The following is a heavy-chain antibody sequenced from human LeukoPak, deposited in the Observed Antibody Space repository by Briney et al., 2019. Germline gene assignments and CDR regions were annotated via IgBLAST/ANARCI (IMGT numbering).Heavy chain of an antibody. CDR2: ISYDGSNK. CDR3: ARVRLVVGFDY. V-gene: IGHV3-30*14. D-gene: IGHD3-22*01. Sequence: GGSLRLSCAASGFTFSTYSVHWVRQAPGKGLEWVAVISYDGSNKYYADSVKGRFTISRDNSKNTLYLQMNSLRAEDTAVYYCARVRLVVGFDYWGQGTLVTVSS. J-gene: IGHJ4*02. CDR1: GFTFSTYS.